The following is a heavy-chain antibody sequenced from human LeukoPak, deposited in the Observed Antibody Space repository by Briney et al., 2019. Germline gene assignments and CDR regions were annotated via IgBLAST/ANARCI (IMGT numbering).Heavy chain of an antibody. D-gene: IGHD3-9*01. CDR1: GYTLTELS. J-gene: IGHJ6*02. CDR2: FDPEDGET. Sequence: ASVKVSCKVSGYTLTELSMHWVRQAPGKGLEWMGGFDPEDGETIYAQKFQGRVTMTEDISTDTAYMELSSLRSEDTAVYYCATRNYDILTGYYRPYYYYYGMDVWGQGTTVTVSS. CDR3: ATRNYDILTGYYRPYYYYYGMDV. V-gene: IGHV1-24*01.